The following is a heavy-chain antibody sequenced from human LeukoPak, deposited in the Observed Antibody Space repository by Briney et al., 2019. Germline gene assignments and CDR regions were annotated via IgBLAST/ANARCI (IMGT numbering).Heavy chain of an antibody. V-gene: IGHV1-2*02. Sequence: GASVKVACKTSGYRFTDDYIHWVRQAPGQGLEWMGWINPDTDFPNYAPTFQGRVITTRDTSISTGYMEVRRLRYDDTAIYYCAPTSEAYTSNWSVWGQGTLVTVSP. D-gene: IGHD3-16*01. CDR1: GYRFTDDY. CDR3: APTSEAYTSNWSV. CDR2: INPDTDFP. J-gene: IGHJ4*02.